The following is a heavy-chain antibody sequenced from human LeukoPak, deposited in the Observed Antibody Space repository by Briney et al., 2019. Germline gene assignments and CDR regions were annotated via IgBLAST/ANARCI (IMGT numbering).Heavy chain of an antibody. CDR3: AKDMFRAVAGPFDY. V-gene: IGHV3-53*01. D-gene: IGHD6-19*01. J-gene: IGHJ4*02. Sequence: PGGSVRLSCAASGFTVSSNYMSWVRQAPGKGLEWVSVIYSGGSTYYADSVKGRFTISRDNSKNTLYLQMNSLRAEDTAVYYCAKDMFRAVAGPFDYWGQGTLVSVRS. CDR1: GFTVSSNY. CDR2: IYSGGST.